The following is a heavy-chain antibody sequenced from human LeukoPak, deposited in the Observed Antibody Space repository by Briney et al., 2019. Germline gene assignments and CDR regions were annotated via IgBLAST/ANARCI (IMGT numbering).Heavy chain of an antibody. CDR2: ISSSGGNT. Sequence: GGSLRLSRAASGFTLYTYAMHWVRQAPGQGLEFVSSISSSGGNTYYANSVKGRFTISRDDSKNTLYLQMGSLRPEDMAVYYCARASGRGLYYFDYWGQGTLVTVSS. CDR1: GFTLYTYA. D-gene: IGHD2-15*01. CDR3: ARASGRGLYYFDY. V-gene: IGHV3-64*01. J-gene: IGHJ4*02.